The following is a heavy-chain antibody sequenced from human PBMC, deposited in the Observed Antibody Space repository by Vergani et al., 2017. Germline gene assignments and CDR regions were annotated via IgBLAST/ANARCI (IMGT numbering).Heavy chain of an antibody. CDR1: GGTFSSYA. D-gene: IGHD5-18*01. J-gene: IGHJ5*02. Sequence: QVQLVQSGAEVKKPGSSVKVSCKASGGTFSSYAISWVRQAPGQGLEWMGRIIPILGIANYAQKFQGRVPITADKSTSTAYMELSSLRSEDTAVYYCARXAIDVDTAMVVPYNLFDPWGQGTLVTVSS. CDR3: ARXAIDVDTAMVVPYNLFDP. CDR2: IIPILGIA. V-gene: IGHV1-69*04.